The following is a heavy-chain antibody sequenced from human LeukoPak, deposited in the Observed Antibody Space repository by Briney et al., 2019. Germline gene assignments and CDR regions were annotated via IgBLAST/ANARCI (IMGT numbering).Heavy chain of an antibody. D-gene: IGHD6-19*01. V-gene: IGHV1-18*01. J-gene: IGHJ3*02. Sequence: ASVKVSCKASGYTFTSYGISWVRQAPGQGLEWMGWISAYNGNTNYAQKLQGRVTMTTDTSTSTAYMELRSLRSDDTAVYYCARSQYSSGWYLLWVPNSVCTFDIWGQGTMVTVSS. CDR3: ARSQYSSGWYLLWVPNSVCTFDI. CDR1: GYTFTSYG. CDR2: ISAYNGNT.